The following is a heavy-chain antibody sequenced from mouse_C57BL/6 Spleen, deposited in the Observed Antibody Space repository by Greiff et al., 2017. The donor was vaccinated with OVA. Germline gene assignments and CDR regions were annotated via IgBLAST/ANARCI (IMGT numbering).Heavy chain of an antibody. CDR3: ARGDGYHGGFAY. CDR2: ISDGGSYT. CDR1: GFTFSSYA. J-gene: IGHJ3*01. D-gene: IGHD2-3*01. V-gene: IGHV5-4*01. Sequence: EVQRVESGGGLVKPGGSLKLSCAASGFTFSSYAMSWVRQTPEKRLEWVATISDGGSYTYYPDNVKGRFTISRDNAKNNLYLQMSHLKSEDTAMYYCARGDGYHGGFAYWGQGTLVTVSA.